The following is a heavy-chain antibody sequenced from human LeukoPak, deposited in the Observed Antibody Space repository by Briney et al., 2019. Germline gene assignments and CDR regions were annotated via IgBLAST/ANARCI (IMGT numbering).Heavy chain of an antibody. Sequence: SQTLSLTCALSGDSVSSNSAAWNWVRQSPSRGLEWLGRTYYRSKWYNDYAVSVKSRITINPDTSKNQFSLQLNSVTPEDTAVYYCARDEALIAAAGVYYGMDVWGQGTTVTVSS. J-gene: IGHJ6*02. CDR1: GDSVSSNSAA. V-gene: IGHV6-1*01. CDR2: TYYRSKWYN. D-gene: IGHD6-13*01. CDR3: ARDEALIAAAGVYYGMDV.